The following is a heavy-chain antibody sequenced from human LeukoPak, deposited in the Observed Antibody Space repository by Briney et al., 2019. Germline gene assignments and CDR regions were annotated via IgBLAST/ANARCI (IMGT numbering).Heavy chain of an antibody. J-gene: IGHJ4*02. V-gene: IGHV3-23*01. CDR2: IGGSGGST. CDR1: GFTFSSYA. D-gene: IGHD1-26*01. CDR3: AKLVGPTGWGCFDY. Sequence: PGGSLRLSCAASGFTFSSYAMSWVRQAPGKGREWVSAIGGSGGSTYYADSVKGRFTISRDNSKNTLYLQMNSLRAEDTAVYYCAKLVGPTGWGCFDYWGQGTLVTVSS.